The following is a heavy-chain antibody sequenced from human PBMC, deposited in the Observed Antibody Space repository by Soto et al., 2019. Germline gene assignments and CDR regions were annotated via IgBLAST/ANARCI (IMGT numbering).Heavy chain of an antibody. D-gene: IGHD3-3*01. Sequence: ASVKVSCKASGYTFTTFAMHWVRQAPGQRPEWLGWINAGSGYTKYSQNFQDRVTISSDTSASTAYMELSSLRSGDTAIYYCARDRVSLATFRVPVGVFTNWSQGTMVTVSS. V-gene: IGHV1-3*01. CDR2: INAGSGYT. CDR1: GYTFTTFA. CDR3: ARDRVSLATFRVPVGVFTN. J-gene: IGHJ4*02.